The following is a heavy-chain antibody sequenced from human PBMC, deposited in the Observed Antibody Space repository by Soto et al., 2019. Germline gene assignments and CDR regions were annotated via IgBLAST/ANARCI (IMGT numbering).Heavy chain of an antibody. D-gene: IGHD3-3*01. CDR2: ISSSSSYI. CDR1: GFTFSSYS. J-gene: IGHJ6*03. CDR3: ARAEVFTIFGVVTYYYYYMDV. V-gene: IGHV3-21*01. Sequence: GGSLRLSCAASGFTFSSYSMNWVRQAPGKGLEWVSSISSSSSYIYYADSVKGRFTISRDNAKNSLYLQMNSLRAEDTAVYYCARAEVFTIFGVVTYYYYYMDVWGKGTTVTVSS.